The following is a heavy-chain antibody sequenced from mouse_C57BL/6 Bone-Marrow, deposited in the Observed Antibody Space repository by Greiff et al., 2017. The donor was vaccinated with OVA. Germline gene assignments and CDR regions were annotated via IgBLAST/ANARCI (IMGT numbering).Heavy chain of an antibody. CDR2: IDPNSGGT. V-gene: IGHV1-72*01. CDR1: GYTFTSYW. Sequence: QVQLQQPGAELVKPGASVKLSCKASGYTFTSYWMHWVKQRPGRGLEWIGRIDPNSGGTKYNEKFKSKATLTVDKPSSTAYMQLSSLTSEDSAVYYCATLITTVVADWYFDVWGTGTTVTVSS. J-gene: IGHJ1*03. CDR3: ATLITTVVADWYFDV. D-gene: IGHD1-1*01.